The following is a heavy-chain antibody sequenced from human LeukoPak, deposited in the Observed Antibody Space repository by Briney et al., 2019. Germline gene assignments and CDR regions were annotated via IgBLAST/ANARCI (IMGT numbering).Heavy chain of an antibody. Sequence: GGSLRLSCAASGFTFSSYAMSWVRQAPGEGLEWVSAISGSGGSTYYADSVKGRFTISRDNSKNTLYLQMNSPRAEDTAVYYCAKNQLVTVYFDYWGQGTLVTVSS. V-gene: IGHV3-23*01. CDR2: ISGSGGST. D-gene: IGHD6-13*01. J-gene: IGHJ4*02. CDR1: GFTFSSYA. CDR3: AKNQLVTVYFDY.